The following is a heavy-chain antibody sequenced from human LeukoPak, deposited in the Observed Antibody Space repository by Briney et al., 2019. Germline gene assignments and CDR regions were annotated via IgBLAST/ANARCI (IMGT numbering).Heavy chain of an antibody. D-gene: IGHD6-19*01. V-gene: IGHV3-49*04. CDR3: ARDKGVTVAGTYAFDI. CDR2: IRSKVYGGTT. Sequence: GGSLRLSCTGSGFTFGDYAMTWVRQAPGKGLEWVGFIRSKVYGGTTEYAASVKGRFIISRDDSKSIADLQMYSLKTEDTAVYYCARDKGVTVAGTYAFDIWGQGTLATVSS. CDR1: GFTFGDYA. J-gene: IGHJ3*02.